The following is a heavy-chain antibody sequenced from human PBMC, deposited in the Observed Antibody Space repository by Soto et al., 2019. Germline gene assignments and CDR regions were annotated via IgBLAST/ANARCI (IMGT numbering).Heavy chain of an antibody. Sequence: QVQLVESGGGVVQPGRSLRLSCAASGFTFSSYGMHWVRQAPGKGLEWVAVIWYDGSNKYYADSVKGRFTISRDNSKNTLYLQMNRLRAEDTAVYYCAREDYDSEGGYFDLWGRGTLVTVSS. V-gene: IGHV3-33*01. D-gene: IGHD3-22*01. CDR3: AREDYDSEGGYFDL. CDR2: IWYDGSNK. CDR1: GFTFSSYG. J-gene: IGHJ2*01.